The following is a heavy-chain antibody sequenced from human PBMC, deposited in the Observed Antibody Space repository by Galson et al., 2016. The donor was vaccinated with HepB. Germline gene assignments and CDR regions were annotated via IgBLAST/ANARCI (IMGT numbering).Heavy chain of an antibody. V-gene: IGHV6-1*01. Sequence: CAISGDSVSSNSVVWNWIRQSPSRGLEWLGRTYYRSKWFNEYADSVKSRITINADTSMNHFSLLLNSVTPEDTAVYYCARGLIALQRNFFDSWGQGTLVTVSS. D-gene: IGHD3-16*02. CDR2: TYYRSKWFN. J-gene: IGHJ4*02. CDR1: GDSVSSNSVV. CDR3: ARGLIALQRNFFDS.